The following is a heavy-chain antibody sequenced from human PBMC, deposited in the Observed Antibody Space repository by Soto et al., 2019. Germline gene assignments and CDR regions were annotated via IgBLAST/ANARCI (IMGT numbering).Heavy chain of an antibody. Sequence: QITLKASAPTLVKPTQTLTVTCTFPGFSLSTSGAGLGWIRQSQGTDPHWLALISWKDEKRSNLGLKSRLTITKYTYNPQVVHTRTDLDPVATATYFWDHRYGGNYYRWYFDSWCPGTLVTVSS. CDR1: GFSLSTSGAG. CDR3: DHRYGGNYYRWYFDS. D-gene: IGHD1-26*01. V-gene: IGHV2-5*01. J-gene: IGHJ4*02. CDR2: ISWKDEK.